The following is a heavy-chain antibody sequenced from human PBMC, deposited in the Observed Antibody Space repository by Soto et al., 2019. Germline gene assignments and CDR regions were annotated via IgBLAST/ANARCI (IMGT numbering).Heavy chain of an antibody. V-gene: IGHV1-46*01. CDR1: GDAFASYY. J-gene: IGHJ6*02. CDR2: INPSGGST. CDR3: ATVWAAANYYHYGMDV. D-gene: IGHD6-13*01. Sequence: ASVEVSWEACGDAFASYYRHWVRQSPRQVLEWMGIINPSGGSTSYAQKFQGRVTMTRDTSTSTVYMELSSLRSEDTAVYYCATVWAAANYYHYGMDVWGQPPTVTLSS.